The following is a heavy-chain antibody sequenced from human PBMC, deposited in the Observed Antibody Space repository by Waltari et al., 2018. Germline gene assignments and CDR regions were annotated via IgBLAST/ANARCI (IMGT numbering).Heavy chain of an antibody. CDR1: GGSISSGGYY. J-gene: IGHJ5*01. CDR2: IYYSGTT. CDR3: ARDNGDSSVDS. D-gene: IGHD3-22*01. V-gene: IGHV4-31*03. Sequence: QVQLQESGPGLVKPSQTLSLTCTVSGGSISSGGYYWRWIRPHPGKGLEWMGYIYYSGTTYDNPSLKSRINISVDTSKNLFSLKLSSVTAADTAVYYCARDNGDSSVDSWGQGALVTVSS.